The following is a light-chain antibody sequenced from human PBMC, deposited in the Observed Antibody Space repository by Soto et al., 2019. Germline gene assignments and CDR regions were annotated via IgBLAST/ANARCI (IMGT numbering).Light chain of an antibody. Sequence: DIQMTQSPSSVSASVGDRVTITCRACQGIGGWLAWYQQKPGKAPNLLIYSASNLQSGVPSRFSGSGSGTDFTLTISSLQPEDCATYYCQQANSFPTFGGGTMVEIK. V-gene: IGKV1-12*01. CDR3: QQANSFPT. CDR2: SAS. J-gene: IGKJ4*01. CDR1: QGIGGW.